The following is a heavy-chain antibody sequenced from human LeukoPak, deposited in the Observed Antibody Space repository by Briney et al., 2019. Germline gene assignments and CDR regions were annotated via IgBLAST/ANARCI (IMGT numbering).Heavy chain of an antibody. V-gene: IGHV3-21*01. CDR1: GFTFSSYS. J-gene: IGHJ3*02. CDR2: ISSSSSYI. Sequence: GGSLRLSCAASGFTFSSYSMNWVRQAPGKGLEWVSSISSSSSYIYYADSVKGRFTISRDNAKNSLYLHMNSLRAEDTAVYYCARDFIDAFDIWGQGTMVTVSS. CDR3: ARDFIDAFDI.